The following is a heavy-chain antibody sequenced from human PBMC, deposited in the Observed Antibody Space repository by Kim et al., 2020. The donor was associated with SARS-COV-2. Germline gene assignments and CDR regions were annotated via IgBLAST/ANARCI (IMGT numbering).Heavy chain of an antibody. J-gene: IGHJ2*01. CDR2: IGAGGAST. CDR3: AKGNCGSGGCYSRYWYFDL. CDR1: GFTFGSYV. Sequence: GGSLRLSCAASGFTFGSYVMSWVRQAPGKGLEWVSSIGAGGASTFYADSVKGRFSISRDNSKNTLSLQMNSLRAEDTAMYYCAKGNCGSGGCYSRYWYFDLWGRGTLVIVSS. V-gene: IGHV3-23*01. D-gene: IGHD2-15*01.